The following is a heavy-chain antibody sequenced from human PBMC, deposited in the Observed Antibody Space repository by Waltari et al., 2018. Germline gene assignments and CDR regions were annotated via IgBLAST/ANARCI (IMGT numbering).Heavy chain of an antibody. D-gene: IGHD6-13*01. J-gene: IGHJ6*03. Sequence: QLQLQESVPGLVKPSETLSLTCTVSGGSISSSSYYWGWLRQPPGKGLEWIGSIYYSGGTYYNPSLKSRVTISVDTSKNQFSLKLSTVTAADAAVYYCARVPAAGTYFYYYYMDVWGKGTTVTVSS. V-gene: IGHV4-39*01. CDR1: GGSISSSSYY. CDR3: ARVPAAGTYFYYYYMDV. CDR2: IYYSGGT.